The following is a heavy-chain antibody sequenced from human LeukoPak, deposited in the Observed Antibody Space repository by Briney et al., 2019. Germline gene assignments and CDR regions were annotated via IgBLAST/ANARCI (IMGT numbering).Heavy chain of an antibody. CDR1: GYTFTGYY. CDR3: VRVGFGELSIYYFGY. Sequence: ASVKVSCKASGYTFTGYYMHWVRQAPGQGLEWMGWINPNSGGTNYAQKFQGRVTMTRDASISTAYMELSRLRSDDTAVYYCVRVGFGELSIYYFGYWGQGTLVTVSS. CDR2: INPNSGGT. V-gene: IGHV1-2*02. D-gene: IGHD3-10*01. J-gene: IGHJ4*02.